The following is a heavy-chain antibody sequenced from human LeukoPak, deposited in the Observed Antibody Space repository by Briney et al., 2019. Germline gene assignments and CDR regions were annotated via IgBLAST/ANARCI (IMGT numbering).Heavy chain of an antibody. CDR2: IVVGSGHT. Sequence: ASVKVSCKASGFTFATSTMQWVRQARGQRLEWMGWIVVGSGHTNYAQKSQQRVTITRDMSTSTAYIYLSSLTSEDTALYYCAATLTVTTGSTYYGMDIWGQGTTVTASS. CDR1: GFTFATST. V-gene: IGHV1-58*02. D-gene: IGHD4-17*01. CDR3: AATLTVTTGSTYYGMDI. J-gene: IGHJ6*02.